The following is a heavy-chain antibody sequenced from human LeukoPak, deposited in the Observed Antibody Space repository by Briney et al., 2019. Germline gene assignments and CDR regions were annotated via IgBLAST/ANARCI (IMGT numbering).Heavy chain of an antibody. V-gene: IGHV3-74*01. CDR3: ARLAVVRGVIADY. J-gene: IGHJ4*02. CDR2: INSDGSST. CDR1: GFTFRGYW. D-gene: IGHD3-10*01. Sequence: GGSLRLSCAASGFTFRGYWMHWVRQAPGKGLVWVSRINSDGSSTTYADSVKGRFTISGDNAKNTLYLQMNSLRAEDTAVYYCARLAVVRGVIADYWGQGTLVTVSS.